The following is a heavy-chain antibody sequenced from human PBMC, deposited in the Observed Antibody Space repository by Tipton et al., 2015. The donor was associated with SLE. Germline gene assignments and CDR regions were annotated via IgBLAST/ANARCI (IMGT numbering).Heavy chain of an antibody. V-gene: IGHV4-59*11. CDR2: ISYSGST. Sequence: GLVKPSETLSLTCTVSGGSISSHSWSWIRQPPGKRLEWIGYISYSGSTKYNPSLKSRVTISVDTSKNQLSLKLSSVTAADTAVYYCARDDPDGESSGKPGDHWGQGTLVTVSS. CDR3: ARDDPDGESSGKPGDH. CDR1: GGSISSHS. J-gene: IGHJ4*02. D-gene: IGHD3-22*01.